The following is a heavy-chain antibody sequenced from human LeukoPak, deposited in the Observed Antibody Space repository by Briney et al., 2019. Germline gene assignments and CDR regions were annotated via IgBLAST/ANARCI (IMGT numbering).Heavy chain of an antibody. CDR2: IKSKTDGGTT. V-gene: IGHV3-15*01. CDR1: GFTFSNAW. CDR3: TIQLVGAYGPDY. Sequence: PGGSLRLSCAASGFTFSNAWMSWVRQAPGKGLEWVGRIKSKTDGGTTDYAAPVKGRFTISRDDSKNTLYLLMNSLKTEDTAVYYCTIQLVGAYGPDYWGQGTLVTVSS. J-gene: IGHJ4*02. D-gene: IGHD1-26*01.